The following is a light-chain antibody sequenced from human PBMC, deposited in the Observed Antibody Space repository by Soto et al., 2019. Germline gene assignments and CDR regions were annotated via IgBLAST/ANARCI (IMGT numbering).Light chain of an antibody. CDR3: YSYESSRAYV. CDR2: EVS. Sequence: QSVLPRPAVVSGSPVQSITISCTGTSSDVGGYNYVSWYQQQSGKAPKIIIHEVSYRPSGVSNRFSGSKSGNTASLTISGLQAEDEADYYCYSYESSRAYVFAIATKVTVL. V-gene: IGLV2-14*01. J-gene: IGLJ1*01. CDR1: SSDVGGYNY.